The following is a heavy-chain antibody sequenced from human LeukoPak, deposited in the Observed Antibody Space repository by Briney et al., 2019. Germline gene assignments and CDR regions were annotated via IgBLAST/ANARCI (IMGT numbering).Heavy chain of an antibody. D-gene: IGHD5-18*01. Sequence: PSETLSLTCTVSGGSINTNNYYWGWIRQPPGKGLEWVSYISSSSSTIYYADSVKGRFTISRDNAKNSLYLLMNSLRAEDTAVYYCASEGEFGYGYFYWGQGTLVTVSS. J-gene: IGHJ4*02. CDR2: ISSSSSTI. CDR1: GGSINTNNYY. CDR3: ASEGEFGYGYFY. V-gene: IGHV3-11*04.